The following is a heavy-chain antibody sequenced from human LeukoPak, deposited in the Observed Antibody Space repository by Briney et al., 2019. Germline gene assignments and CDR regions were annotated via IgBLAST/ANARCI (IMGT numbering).Heavy chain of an antibody. V-gene: IGHV1-8*02. D-gene: IGHD7-27*01. Sequence: ASVKVSCKASGYTFTSYYMHWVRQATGQGLEWMGWMNPNSGYTGSAQKFQGRVTMTSDTSISTAYMELSSLRFGDTAVYYCARNYLGLSYWGQGTLVTVSS. J-gene: IGHJ4*02. CDR1: GYTFTSYY. CDR3: ARNYLGLSY. CDR2: MNPNSGYT.